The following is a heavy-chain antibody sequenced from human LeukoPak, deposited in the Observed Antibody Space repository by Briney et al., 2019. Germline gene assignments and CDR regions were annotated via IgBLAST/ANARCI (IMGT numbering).Heavy chain of an antibody. D-gene: IGHD3-10*01. Sequence: GASVKVSCTASGYTFIHYYMHWVRQARGQGLEWMGRIDGETGNTRYAQNFQGRVSMTRDTSTSTVYMELSGLRFEDTAVYYCARDPGGNYFGPGTHFAYWGQGALVTVSS. CDR1: GYTFIHYY. V-gene: IGHV1-46*01. CDR2: IDGETGNT. J-gene: IGHJ4*02. CDR3: ARDPGGNYFGPGTHFAY.